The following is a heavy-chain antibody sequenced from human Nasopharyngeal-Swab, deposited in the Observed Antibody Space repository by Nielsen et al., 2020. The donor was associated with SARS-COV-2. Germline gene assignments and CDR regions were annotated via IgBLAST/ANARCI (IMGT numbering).Heavy chain of an antibody. CDR2: IYHSGST. V-gene: IGHV4-4*02. Sequence: WIRQPPGKGLEWGGEIYHSGSTSYNPPLKSRVTISVDKSKNQFSLKLSSVTAADTDVYYCARVVKSLDHITMVQGVRTLAPWGQGTLITVSS. J-gene: IGHJ5*02. CDR3: ARVVKSLDHITMVQGVRTLAP. D-gene: IGHD3-10*01.